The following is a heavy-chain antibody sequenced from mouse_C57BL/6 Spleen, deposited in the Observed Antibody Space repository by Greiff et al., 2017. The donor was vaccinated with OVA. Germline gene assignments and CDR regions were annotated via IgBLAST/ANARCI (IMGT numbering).Heavy chain of an antibody. CDR2: IDPSDSYT. D-gene: IGHD1-1*01. Sequence: QVHVKQPGAELVKPGASVKLSCKASGYTFTSYWMQWVKQRPGQGLEWIGEIDPSDSYTNYNQKFKGKATLTVDTSSSTAYMQLSSLTSEDSAVYYCARRNYGSSYSYYFDYWGQGTTLTVSS. CDR3: ARRNYGSSYSYYFDY. CDR1: GYTFTSYW. J-gene: IGHJ2*01. V-gene: IGHV1-50*01.